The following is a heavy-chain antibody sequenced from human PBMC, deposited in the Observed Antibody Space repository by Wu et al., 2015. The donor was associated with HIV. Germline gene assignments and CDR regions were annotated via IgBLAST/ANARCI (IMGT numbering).Heavy chain of an antibody. Sequence: QVQLVQSGAEVKKPGASMKISCKTSGYAFNTYYIHWVRQAPGQGLEWMGIINPSNGRTRHAEKFQGRFIMTRDTSTSTVHMDLSSLRSEDTAVYFCARTILYSGSYFDYWGQGTLVTVSS. D-gene: IGHD1-26*01. CDR3: ARTILYSGSYFDY. CDR2: INPSNGRT. CDR1: GYAFNTYY. V-gene: IGHV1-46*02. J-gene: IGHJ4*02.